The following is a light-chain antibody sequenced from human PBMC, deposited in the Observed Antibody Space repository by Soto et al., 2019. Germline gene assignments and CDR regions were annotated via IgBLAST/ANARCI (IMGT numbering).Light chain of an antibody. CDR3: QQYNNLPPFT. CDR2: GAS. CDR1: QSVSSN. Sequence: EIVMTQSPATLSVSPGERATLSCMASQSVSSNLAGYQQKPGQAPRRLIYGASTRATGIPARFSGSGSGTEFTLTISSLQSEDFAVYYCQQYNNLPPFTFGPGTKVDIK. V-gene: IGKV3-15*01. J-gene: IGKJ3*01.